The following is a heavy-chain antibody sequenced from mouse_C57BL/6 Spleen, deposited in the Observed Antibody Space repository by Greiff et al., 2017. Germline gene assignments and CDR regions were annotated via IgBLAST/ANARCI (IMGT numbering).Heavy chain of an antibody. CDR2: IYPGSGST. CDR3: ARGLGDYYGSSYGSWFAY. J-gene: IGHJ3*01. V-gene: IGHV1-55*01. CDR1: GYTFTSYW. D-gene: IGHD1-1*01. Sequence: QVQLQQPGAELVKPGASVKMSCKASGYTFTSYWITWVKQRPGQGLEWIGDIYPGSGSTNYNEKFKSKATLSVDTSSSTAYMQLSSLTSEDSAVYYCARGLGDYYGSSYGSWFAYWGQGTLVTVSA.